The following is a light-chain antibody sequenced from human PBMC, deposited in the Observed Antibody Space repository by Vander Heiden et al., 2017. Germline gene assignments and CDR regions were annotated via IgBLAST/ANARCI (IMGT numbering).Light chain of an antibody. Sequence: DIQITQSPSSVSASVGDRVTINCRASQDISNWLAWYQQKPGKAPNLLIYAASSMQSGVPVRFSGSGSGTDFTLTISSLQPEDFGTYYCQQANSFPPTFGGGTKVEIK. CDR3: QQANSFPPT. V-gene: IGKV1D-12*01. CDR2: AAS. J-gene: IGKJ4*01. CDR1: QDISNW.